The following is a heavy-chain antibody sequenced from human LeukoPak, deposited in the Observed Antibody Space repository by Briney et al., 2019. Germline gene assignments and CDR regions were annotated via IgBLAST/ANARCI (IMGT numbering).Heavy chain of an antibody. J-gene: IGHJ4*02. CDR1: GFTFSSYA. CDR2: ISGSGGST. V-gene: IGHV3-23*01. D-gene: IGHD2-15*01. CDR3: TKSNSGDSPNPTFDY. Sequence: PGGSLRLSCAASGFTFSSYAMSWVRQAPGKGLEWVSAISGSGGSTYYADSVKGRFTISRDNSKNTLYLQMNSLRAEDTAVYYCTKSNSGDSPNPTFDYWGQGTLVSVSS.